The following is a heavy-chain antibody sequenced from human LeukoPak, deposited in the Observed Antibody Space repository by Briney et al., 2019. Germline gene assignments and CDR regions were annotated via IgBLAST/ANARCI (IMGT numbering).Heavy chain of an antibody. J-gene: IGHJ6*02. D-gene: IGHD3-10*01. CDR3: ARGMVRAMGWGNYYNGMDV. CDR2: IIPVFGTT. V-gene: IGHV1-69*13. CDR1: GDTFSSYA. Sequence: SVKVSCKTSGDTFSSYAITWVRQAPGQGLEWMGGIIPVFGTTNYAQNLEGRVTITADESTSTAYLELSSLRSEDTAVFHCARGMVRAMGWGNYYNGMDVWGQGTTVTVSS.